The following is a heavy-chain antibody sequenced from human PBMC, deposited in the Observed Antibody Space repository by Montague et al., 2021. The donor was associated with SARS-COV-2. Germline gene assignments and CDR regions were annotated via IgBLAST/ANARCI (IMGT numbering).Heavy chain of an antibody. CDR2: ISGAGTTI. V-gene: IGHV3-48*03. D-gene: IGHD2-8*02. Sequence: SLRLSCAASGFTFSYFEMNWVRQAPGMGPEWISYISGAGTTIYYADSVKGRSTISRDNAKNSLYLQMNSLRAEDTAVYYCARDLVVTDGISDYWGQGTLVTVSS. J-gene: IGHJ4*02. CDR3: ARDLVVTDGISDY. CDR1: GFTFSYFE.